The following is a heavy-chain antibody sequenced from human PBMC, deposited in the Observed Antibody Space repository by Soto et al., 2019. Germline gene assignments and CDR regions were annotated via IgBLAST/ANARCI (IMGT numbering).Heavy chain of an antibody. CDR3: ARSLPGSDNPTYSSWFDP. CDR1: GGSISSSNW. D-gene: IGHD6-13*01. Sequence: SETLSLTCAVSGGSISSSNWWSWVRQPPGKGLEWIGEIYHSGSTNYNPSLKSRVTISVDKSKNQFSLKLRSVTAADTAVYYCARSLPGSDNPTYSSWFDPWGQGTLVTVSS. J-gene: IGHJ5*02. CDR2: IYHSGST. V-gene: IGHV4-4*02.